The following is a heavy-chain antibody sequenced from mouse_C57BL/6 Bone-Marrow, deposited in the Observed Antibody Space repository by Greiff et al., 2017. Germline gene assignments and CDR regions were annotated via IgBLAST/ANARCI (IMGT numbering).Heavy chain of an antibody. CDR1: GYTFTSYW. CDR3: ARRGNYYGSSSWYFDV. D-gene: IGHD1-1*01. Sequence: QVQLQQPGAELVKPGASVKLSCKASGYTFTSYWMQWVKQRPGQGLEWIGEIDPSDSYTNYNQKFKGKATLTVDTSSSTAYMQLSSLTSEDSAVYYCARRGNYYGSSSWYFDVWGTGTTVTVSS. V-gene: IGHV1-50*01. CDR2: IDPSDSYT. J-gene: IGHJ1*03.